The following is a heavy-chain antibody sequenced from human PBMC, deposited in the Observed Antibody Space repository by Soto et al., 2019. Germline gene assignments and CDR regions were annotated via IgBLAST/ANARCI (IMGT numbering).Heavy chain of an antibody. Sequence: SETLSLTCTVSGGSISSSSYYWGWIRQPPGKGLEWIGSIYYSGSTYYNPSLKSRVTISVDTSKSQFSLKLSSVTAADTAVYYCARHAGYCSGGSCYSEWFDPWGQGTLVTVSS. D-gene: IGHD2-15*01. J-gene: IGHJ5*02. CDR1: GGSISSSSYY. CDR3: ARHAGYCSGGSCYSEWFDP. CDR2: IYYSGST. V-gene: IGHV4-39*01.